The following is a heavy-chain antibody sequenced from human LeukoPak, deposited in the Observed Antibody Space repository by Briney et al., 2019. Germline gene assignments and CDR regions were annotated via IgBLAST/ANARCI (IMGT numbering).Heavy chain of an antibody. CDR1: GFTFSSYG. D-gene: IGHD3-10*01. V-gene: IGHV3-30*02. CDR2: IRFDGTSQ. J-gene: IGHJ6*03. CDR3: AKDSAFYYIDV. Sequence: PGGSLRLSCAASGFTFSSYGMHWVRQAPGKGLEWVAFIRFDGTSQYYTDSVKGRFTISRDNSKNTLYLQMNSLKGDDTAVYYCAKDSAFYYIDVWGKGTTVIISS.